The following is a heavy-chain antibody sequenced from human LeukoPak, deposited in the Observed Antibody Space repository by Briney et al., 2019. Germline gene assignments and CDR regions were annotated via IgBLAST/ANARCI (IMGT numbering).Heavy chain of an antibody. CDR1: GFTFSDYY. D-gene: IGHD6-6*01. J-gene: IGHJ4*02. V-gene: IGHV3-11*01. Sequence: GGSLRLSCAASGFTFSDYYMSWIRQAPGKGLEWVSYISSSGSTIYYADSVKGRFTISRDNAKNSLYLQMNSLRAEDTAVYHCARDLPYSSSPGIFDYWGQGTLVTVSS. CDR2: ISSSGSTI. CDR3: ARDLPYSSSPGIFDY.